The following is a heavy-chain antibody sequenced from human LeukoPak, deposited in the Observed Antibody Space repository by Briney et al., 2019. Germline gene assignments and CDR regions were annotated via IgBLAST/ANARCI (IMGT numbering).Heavy chain of an antibody. J-gene: IGHJ5*02. CDR3: ARNRDIVVVVAATRPSVDWFDP. V-gene: IGHV4-38-2*02. D-gene: IGHD2-15*01. Sequence: SETLSLTCTVSGYSISSGYYWGWIRQPPGKGLEWIGSIYHSGSTYYNPSLKSRVTISVDTSKNQFSLKLSSVTAADTAVYYCARNRDIVVVVAATRPSVDWFDPWGQGTLVTVSS. CDR1: GYSISSGYY. CDR2: IYHSGST.